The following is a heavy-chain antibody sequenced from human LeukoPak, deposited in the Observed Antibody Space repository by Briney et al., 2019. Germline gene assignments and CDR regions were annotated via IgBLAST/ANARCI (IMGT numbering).Heavy chain of an antibody. J-gene: IGHJ4*02. V-gene: IGHV1-69*01. D-gene: IGHD2-2*01. Sequence: SVKVSCKASGGTFSSYAISWVRQAPGQGLEWMGGVIPIFGTANYAQKFQGRVTITADESTSTAYMELSSLRSEDTAVYYCARGVVVVPAAMYYFDYWGQGTLVTVSS. CDR3: ARGVVVVPAAMYYFDY. CDR2: VIPIFGTA. CDR1: GGTFSSYA.